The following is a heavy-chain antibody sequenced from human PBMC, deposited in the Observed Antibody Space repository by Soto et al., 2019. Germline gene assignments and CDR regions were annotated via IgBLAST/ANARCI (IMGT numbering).Heavy chain of an antibody. CDR1: GFTFSSYS. CDR3: ARDPNYYGSGSSNH. Sequence: GGSLRLSCAASGFTFSSYSMNWGRQAPGKGLEWVSAISRSSSYIYYADSVKGRFTISRDNAKNSLYLQMNSLRAEDTAVYYCARDPNYYGSGSSNHWGQGTLVTVSS. V-gene: IGHV3-21*01. D-gene: IGHD3-10*01. J-gene: IGHJ4*02. CDR2: ISRSSSYI.